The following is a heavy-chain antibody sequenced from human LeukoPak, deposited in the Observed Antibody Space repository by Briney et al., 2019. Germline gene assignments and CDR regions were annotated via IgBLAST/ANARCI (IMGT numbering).Heavy chain of an antibody. V-gene: IGHV4-59*01. J-gene: IGHJ4*02. CDR2: IYYSGST. D-gene: IGHD5-24*01. CDR1: GGSISSYY. CDR3: AREGYNGGV. Sequence: SETLSLTCSVSGGSISSYYWSWIRQPPGKGLEWIGYIYYSGSTNYNPSLKSRVTISVDTSKNQFSLKLSSVTAADTAVYYCAREGYNGGVWGQGTLVTVSS.